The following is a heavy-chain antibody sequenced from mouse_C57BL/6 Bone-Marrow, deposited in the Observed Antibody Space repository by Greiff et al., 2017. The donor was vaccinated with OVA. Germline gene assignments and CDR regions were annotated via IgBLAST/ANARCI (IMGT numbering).Heavy chain of an antibody. J-gene: IGHJ1*03. Sequence: QVQLQQSGPELVKPGASVKISCKASGYAFSSSWMNWVKQRPGKGLEWIGRIYPGDGDTNYNGKFKGKATLTADKSSSTAYMQLSSLTSEDSAVYFCARCVLWYFDVWGTGTTVTVSS. V-gene: IGHV1-82*01. CDR1: GYAFSSSW. CDR2: IYPGDGDT. CDR3: ARCVLWYFDV.